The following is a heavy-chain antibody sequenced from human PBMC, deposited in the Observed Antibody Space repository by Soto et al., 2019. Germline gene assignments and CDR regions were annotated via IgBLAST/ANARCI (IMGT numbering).Heavy chain of an antibody. Sequence: QVQLVQSGAEVKKPGSSVKVSCKASGGTFSTSAISWVRQAPGQGLEWVVGIMPVFATPDYAQKFQGRVTITAAESTTTAYLELTSLRTDATAVYYCARDKDRQQLGGNYYFILDVWGQGTAITVSS. D-gene: IGHD3-10*01. CDR1: GGTFSTSA. V-gene: IGHV1-69*12. CDR3: ARDKDRQQLGGNYYFILDV. J-gene: IGHJ6*02. CDR2: IMPVFATP.